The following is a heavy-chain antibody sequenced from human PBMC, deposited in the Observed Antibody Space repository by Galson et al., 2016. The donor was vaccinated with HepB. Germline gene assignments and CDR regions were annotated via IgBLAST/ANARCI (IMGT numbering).Heavy chain of an antibody. D-gene: IGHD6-25*01. J-gene: IGHJ4*02. CDR3: ARERPTPSSDWPYCFDS. CDR1: NGSLSRYF. CDR2: IYSNGNT. Sequence: LSLTCTVSNGSLSRYFWSWIRQPAGKGLEWIGRIYSNGNTRYNSSLQSRVTMSLDMSKNQFSVQLISVTAADTAVYFCARERPTPSSDWPYCFDSWGQGTVVTVSS. V-gene: IGHV4-4*07.